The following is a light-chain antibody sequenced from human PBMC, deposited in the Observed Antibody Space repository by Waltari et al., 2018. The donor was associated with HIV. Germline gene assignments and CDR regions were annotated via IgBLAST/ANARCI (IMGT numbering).Light chain of an antibody. CDR2: DVN. CDR1: SSDVGGYNY. V-gene: IGLV2-11*01. J-gene: IGLJ2*01. Sequence: QSALTQPRSVSGSPGQSVTISCTGTSSDVGGYNYVSWYQQHPGKAPKFMIYDVNKRPSGVPDRFSGSKSGNTASLTISGRQAEDEADYYCCSYADNYPVVFGGGTKLTVL. CDR3: CSYADNYPVV.